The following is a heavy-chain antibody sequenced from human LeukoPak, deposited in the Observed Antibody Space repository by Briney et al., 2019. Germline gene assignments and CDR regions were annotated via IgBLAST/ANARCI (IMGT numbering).Heavy chain of an antibody. J-gene: IGHJ3*02. CDR1: GFTFSSYG. Sequence: GGSLRLSCAASGFTFSSYGMHWVRQVPGKGLEWVAFIRYDGSNKYYADSVKGRFTISRDNSKNTLYLQMNSLRAEDTAVYYCAKDLGDIVVVPAAIPYGAFDIWGQGTMVTVSS. V-gene: IGHV3-30*02. D-gene: IGHD2-2*01. CDR2: IRYDGSNK. CDR3: AKDLGDIVVVPAAIPYGAFDI.